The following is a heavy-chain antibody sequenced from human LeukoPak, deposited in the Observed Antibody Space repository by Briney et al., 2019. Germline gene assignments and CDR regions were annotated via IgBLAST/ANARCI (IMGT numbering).Heavy chain of an antibody. D-gene: IGHD1-1*01. Sequence: GGSLRLSCAASGFTFSSYEMNWVRQAPGKGLEWVSYISSSGSTIYYADSVKGRFTISRDNAKNSLYLQMNSLRAEDTAVYYCAGSDTTGYIPREWDYWYFDLWGRGALVTVSS. CDR1: GFTFSSYE. CDR2: ISSSGSTI. V-gene: IGHV3-48*03. J-gene: IGHJ2*01. CDR3: AGSDTTGYIPREWDYWYFDL.